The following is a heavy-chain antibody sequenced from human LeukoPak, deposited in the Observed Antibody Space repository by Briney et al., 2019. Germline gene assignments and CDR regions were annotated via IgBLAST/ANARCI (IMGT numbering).Heavy chain of an antibody. D-gene: IGHD3-22*01. CDR3: ARGVIYYDSSGYYFQPLFDY. J-gene: IGHJ4*02. CDR1: SGSISSSSYY. CDR2: VYYSGSA. V-gene: IGHV4-39*01. Sequence: SETLSLTCTVSSGSISSSSYYWGWIRQPPGKGLEWIGSVYYSGSAYYNPSLKSRVTISVDTSKNQFSLELSSVTAADTAVYYCARGVIYYDSSGYYFQPLFDYWGQGTLVTVSS.